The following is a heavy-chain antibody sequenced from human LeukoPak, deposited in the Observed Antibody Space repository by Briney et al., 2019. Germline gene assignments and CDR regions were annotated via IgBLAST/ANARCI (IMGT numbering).Heavy chain of an antibody. CDR3: ARDNLRSGGGYHREDYYYYMDV. J-gene: IGHJ6*03. D-gene: IGHD5-12*01. CDR1: GLTSSSFS. CDR2: ISSSSSEI. Sequence: GGSLSLSCAMSGLTSSSFSMNWVRQAPGKGMEWVSSISSSSSEIYYADSVEGRFTISRDNAKNSLYLQMNCLKAEDTAVYYCARDNLRSGGGYHREDYYYYMDVWGKGTTVTISS. V-gene: IGHV3-21*01.